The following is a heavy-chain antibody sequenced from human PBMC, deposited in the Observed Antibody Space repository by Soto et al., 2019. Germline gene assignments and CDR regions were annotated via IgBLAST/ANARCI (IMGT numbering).Heavy chain of an antibody. D-gene: IGHD3-22*01. CDR2: IYYSGST. CDR1: GGSISSYY. CDR3: ARQRGIVVAHDAFDI. V-gene: IGHV4-59*08. J-gene: IGHJ3*02. Sequence: SETLSLTCTVSGGSISSYYWSWIRQPPGKGLEWIGYIYYSGSTNYNPSLKSRVTISVDTSKNQFSLKLSSVTAADTAVYYCARQRGIVVAHDAFDIWGQGTMVTVSS.